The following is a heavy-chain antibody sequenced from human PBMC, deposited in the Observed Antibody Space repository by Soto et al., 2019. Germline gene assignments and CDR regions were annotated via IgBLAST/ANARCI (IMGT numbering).Heavy chain of an antibody. J-gene: IGHJ3*02. CDR3: ARDDTGGAFDI. V-gene: IGHV3-21*01. CDR2: ISSSSSYI. Sequence: EVQLVESGGGLVKPGGSLRLSCAASGFTFSSYSMNWVRQAPGKGLEWVSSISSSSSYIYYADSVKGRFTISRDNAKNSMYLQMNRLRAEDTAVYYCARDDTGGAFDIWGQGTMVTVSS. CDR1: GFTFSSYS. D-gene: IGHD3-16*01.